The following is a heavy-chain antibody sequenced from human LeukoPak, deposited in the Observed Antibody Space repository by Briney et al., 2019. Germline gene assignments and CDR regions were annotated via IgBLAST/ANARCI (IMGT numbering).Heavy chain of an antibody. Sequence: KASETLSLTCTVSGGSISSSSYFWGWIRQPPGKGLEWIGSIYYSGSTYYNPSLKSRVTISVDTSKNHFSLKLNSVTAADTAVYYCARRSSDWFDPWGQGTLVTVSS. CDR3: ARRSSDWFDP. CDR2: IYYSGST. CDR1: GGSISSSSYF. V-gene: IGHV4-39*02. D-gene: IGHD1-26*01. J-gene: IGHJ5*02.